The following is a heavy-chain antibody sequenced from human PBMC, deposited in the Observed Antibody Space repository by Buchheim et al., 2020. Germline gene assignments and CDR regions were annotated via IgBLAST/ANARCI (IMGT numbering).Heavy chain of an antibody. J-gene: IGHJ4*02. V-gene: IGHV3-30*18. CDR3: AKGASSNTYSCIDY. Sequence: VQLVESGGGLVEPGGSLKLSCAASGFSFSSYAIQWVRQAPGKGLEWVAVISSDGNNKYYADSVKGRFTISKDNSKNTLYLQMDSLRTEDTAIYYCAKGASSNTYSCIDYWGQGTL. CDR1: GFSFSSYA. D-gene: IGHD2-2*01. CDR2: ISSDGNNK.